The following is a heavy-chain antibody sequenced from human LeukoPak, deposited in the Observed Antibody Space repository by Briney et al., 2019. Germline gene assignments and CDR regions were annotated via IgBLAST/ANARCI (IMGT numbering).Heavy chain of an antibody. CDR2: IRYDGSNK. D-gene: IGHD6-13*01. J-gene: IGHJ4*02. CDR1: GFTFSSYG. Sequence: GGSLRLSCAASGFTFSSYGMHWVRQAPGKGLEWVAFIRYDGSNKYYADSVKGRFTISRDNSKNTLYLQMNSLRAEDTAVYYCAKSYSSSWFFLDYWGQGTLVTVSS. V-gene: IGHV3-30*02. CDR3: AKSYSSSWFFLDY.